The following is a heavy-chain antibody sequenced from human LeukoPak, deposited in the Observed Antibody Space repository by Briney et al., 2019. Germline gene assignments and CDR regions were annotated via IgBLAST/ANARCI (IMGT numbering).Heavy chain of an antibody. CDR2: IYYSGST. CDR1: GGSISSSSYY. Sequence: SETLSLTCTVSGGSISSSSYYWGWIRQPPGKGLEWIGSIYYSGSTYYNPSLKSRVTISVDTSKNQFSLKLSSVTAADTAVYYCARGGSWFDPWGQGTLVTVSS. V-gene: IGHV4-39*01. CDR3: ARGGSWFDP. J-gene: IGHJ5*02. D-gene: IGHD3-16*01.